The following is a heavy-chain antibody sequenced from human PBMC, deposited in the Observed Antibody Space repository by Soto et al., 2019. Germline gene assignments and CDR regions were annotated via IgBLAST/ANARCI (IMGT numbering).Heavy chain of an antibody. D-gene: IGHD6-13*01. J-gene: IGHJ4*02. CDR3: ARRGLLGYTSYGFVDS. CDR1: GFSLSTSGVG. V-gene: IGHV2-5*02. CDR2: IYWDDDK. Sequence: SGPTLVNPTQTLTLTCTFSGFSLSTSGVGVGWIRQPPGKALEWLALIYWDDDKWYSPSLQSRLTITKDSSKNQVVLTMTNMDPVDTATYYCARRGLLGYTSYGFVDSWGQGTLVTVSS.